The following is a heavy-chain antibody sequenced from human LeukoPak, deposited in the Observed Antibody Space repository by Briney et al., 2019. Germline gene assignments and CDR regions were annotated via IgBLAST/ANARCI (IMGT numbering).Heavy chain of an antibody. J-gene: IGHJ4*02. CDR3: ARGRRSGWYLDY. CDR2: INSDGSST. V-gene: IGHV3-74*01. CDR1: GFTFSSYW. D-gene: IGHD6-19*01. Sequence: GGSLRLSCAASGFTFSSYWMHWVRQAPGKGLVWVSRINSDGSSTSYADSVKGRFTISRDNAKNMLYLQMNSLRAEDTAVYYCARGRRSGWYLDYWGQGTLVTVSS.